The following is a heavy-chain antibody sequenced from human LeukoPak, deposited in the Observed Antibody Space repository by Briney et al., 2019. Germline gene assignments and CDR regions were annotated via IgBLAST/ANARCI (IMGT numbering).Heavy chain of an antibody. D-gene: IGHD6-25*01. J-gene: IGHJ4*02. CDR1: GFNFSSYS. CDR3: ARDGEQRRGD. V-gene: IGHV3-48*01. CDR2: ISSRSSTM. Sequence: GGPLRLSCAASGFNFSSYSMNWVRQAPGKGLEWISYISSRSSTMYYADSVKGRFTISRDNAKNSLYLQMSSLRGEDTAVYYCARDGEQRRGDWGQGTLVTVAS.